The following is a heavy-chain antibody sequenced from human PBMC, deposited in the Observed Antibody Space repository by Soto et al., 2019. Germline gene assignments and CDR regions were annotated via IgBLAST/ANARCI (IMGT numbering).Heavy chain of an antibody. CDR2: ISSSSSTI. Sequence: EVQLVESGGGLVQPGGSLRLSCAASGFTFSSYSMNWVRQAPGKGLEWVSYISSSSSTIYYADSVKGRFTISRDNAKNSLYLQMNSLRAEDTAVYYCARDGLTGTNYYYYGMDVWGQGTTVTVSS. J-gene: IGHJ6*02. CDR3: ARDGLTGTNYYYYGMDV. CDR1: GFTFSSYS. D-gene: IGHD3-9*01. V-gene: IGHV3-48*01.